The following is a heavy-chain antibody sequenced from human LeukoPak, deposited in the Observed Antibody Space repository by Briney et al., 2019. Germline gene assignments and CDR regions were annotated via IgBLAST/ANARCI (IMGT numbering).Heavy chain of an antibody. J-gene: IGHJ6*02. Sequence: PGGSLRLSCAASGFTVSSNYMSWVRQAPGKGLEWVSGISWNSGSIGYADSVKGRFTISRDNAKNSLYLQMNSLRAEDTALYYCAKASCRSSGWYAGSCYGMDVWGQGTTVTVSS. D-gene: IGHD6-19*01. CDR1: GFTVSSNY. CDR3: AKASCRSSGWYAGSCYGMDV. CDR2: ISWNSGSI. V-gene: IGHV3-9*01.